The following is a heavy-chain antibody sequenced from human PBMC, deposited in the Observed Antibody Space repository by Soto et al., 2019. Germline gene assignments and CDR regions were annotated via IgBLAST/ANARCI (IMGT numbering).Heavy chain of an antibody. D-gene: IGHD2-15*01. CDR2: ISYDGSNK. Sequence: PGGSLRLSCAASGFTFSSYAMHWVRQAPGKGLEWVAVISYDGSNKYYADSVKGRFTISRDNSKNTLYLQMNSLRAEDTALYYCAKGPGIAASWTPMDCSGGSCYFSWFDPWGQGTLVTVSS. CDR3: AKGPGIAASWTPMDCSGGSCYFSWFDP. V-gene: IGHV3-30-3*01. J-gene: IGHJ5*02. CDR1: GFTFSSYA.